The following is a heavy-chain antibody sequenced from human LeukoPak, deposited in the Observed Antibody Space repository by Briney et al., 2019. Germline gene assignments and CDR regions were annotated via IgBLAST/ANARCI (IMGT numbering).Heavy chain of an antibody. J-gene: IGHJ4*02. CDR3: VRDSCTGTSCHHFDY. D-gene: IGHD2-2*01. V-gene: IGHV3-7*01. CDR1: AFTFTNYW. CDR2: IKEDGSEK. Sequence: GGSLRLSCAASAFTFTNYWMSWVRQAPGKGLEWVANIKEDGSEKYYVDSVKGRFTISRDNAKNSLYLQMNSLRAEDTAVYCCVRDSCTGTSCHHFDYRGQGTLVTVSS.